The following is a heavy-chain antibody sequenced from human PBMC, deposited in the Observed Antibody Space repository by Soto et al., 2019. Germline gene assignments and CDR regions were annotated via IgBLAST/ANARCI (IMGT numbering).Heavy chain of an antibody. D-gene: IGHD3-22*01. CDR1: GGSISSGGYY. CDR3: ARFDYDSSGYPMFRAFDI. Sequence: SETLSLTCTVSGGSISSGGYYWSRIRQHPGKGLEWIGYIYYSGSTYYNPSLKRRVTISVKTSKNQFSLKLSSVTAADTAVYYGARFDYDSSGYPMFRAFDIWGQGTMVTV. CDR2: IYYSGST. V-gene: IGHV4-31*03. J-gene: IGHJ3*02.